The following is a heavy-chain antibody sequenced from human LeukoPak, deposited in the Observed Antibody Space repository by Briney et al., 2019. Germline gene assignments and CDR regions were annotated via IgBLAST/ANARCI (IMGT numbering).Heavy chain of an antibody. D-gene: IGHD6-6*01. V-gene: IGHV3-13*01. CDR1: GFTFSSYD. J-gene: IGHJ6*02. Sequence: PGGSLRLSCAASGFTFSSYDMRLVRQATGKGLKWVSAIGTAGDTYYPGSVKGRFTISRENAKNSLYLQMNSLRAGDTAVYYCARGKMAMGRVFYGMDVWGQGTTVTVS. CDR3: ARGKMAMGRVFYGMDV. CDR2: IGTAGDT.